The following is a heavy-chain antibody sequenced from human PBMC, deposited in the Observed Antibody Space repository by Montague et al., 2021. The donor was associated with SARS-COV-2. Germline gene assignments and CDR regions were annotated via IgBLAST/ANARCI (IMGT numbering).Heavy chain of an antibody. J-gene: IGHJ4*02. CDR2: ISWNGGRS. Sequence: SLRLSCAGSGFSFDDYSMHWVRQAPGKGLEWVSLISWNGGRSDYADSVKGRFTISRDNSKNSLFLQIHSLTVEDTALYYCVKDIGAVGIFHYWGQGTPVTVSS. CDR3: VKDIGAVGIFHY. CDR1: GFSFDDYS. D-gene: IGHD6-19*01. V-gene: IGHV3-43*01.